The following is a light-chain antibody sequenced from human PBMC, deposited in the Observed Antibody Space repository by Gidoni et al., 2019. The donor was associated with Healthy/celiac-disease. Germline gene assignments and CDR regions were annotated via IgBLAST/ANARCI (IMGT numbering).Light chain of an antibody. J-gene: IGLJ3*02. CDR1: TGAVTSGHY. V-gene: IGLV7-46*01. CDR3: LLSYSGAHWV. Sequence: QAVVTQEPSLTVSQGGTVTLTCGSSTGAVTSGHYPYWFQQKPGQATRPLIYDTSNKHSWTPARFSGSLLGGKAALTLSGAQPEDEAEYYCLLSYSGAHWVFGGGTKLTVL. CDR2: DTS.